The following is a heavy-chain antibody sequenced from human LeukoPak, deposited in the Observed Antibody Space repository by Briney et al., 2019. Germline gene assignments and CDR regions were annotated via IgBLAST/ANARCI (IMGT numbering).Heavy chain of an antibody. CDR3: ARVTYYYDSSGYSLPFDY. Sequence: PSETLSLTCTVSGGSISSSSYYWGWIRQPPGKGLEWIGSIYYSGSTYYNPSLKSRVTISVDTSKNQFSLKLSSVTAADTAVYYCARVTYYYDSSGYSLPFDYWGQGTLVTVSS. V-gene: IGHV4-39*01. J-gene: IGHJ4*02. CDR2: IYYSGST. CDR1: GGSISSSSYY. D-gene: IGHD3-22*01.